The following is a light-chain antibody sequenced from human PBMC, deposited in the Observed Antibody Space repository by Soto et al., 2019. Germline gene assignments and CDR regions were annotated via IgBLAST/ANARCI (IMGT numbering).Light chain of an antibody. Sequence: ITQNSGRLSVYQEANAALSCMACQSVRNNLVWYLQKPGQAPRPIIYDATTRATGIPVRFSGSGSGTEFTLTISILQSEDFVLYYCQQYNDWPHTFGQGTMLDI. J-gene: IGKJ1*01. CDR2: DAT. CDR3: QQYNDWPHT. V-gene: IGKV3-15*01. CDR1: QSVRNN.